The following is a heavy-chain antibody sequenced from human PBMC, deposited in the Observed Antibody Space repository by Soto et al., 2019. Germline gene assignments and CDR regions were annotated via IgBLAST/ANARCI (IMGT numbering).Heavy chain of an antibody. CDR3: ARPPGYISDWYYFDL. D-gene: IGHD3-9*01. CDR2: ISPKSGGT. J-gene: IGHJ4*02. CDR1: GYSFIDYY. V-gene: IGHV1-2*02. Sequence: ASVKVSCRASGYSFIDYYMHWVRQAPGQGFEWMGRISPKSGGTNYAQKFEGRVTMTWDTSLNTAYMELSSLISEDTAVYYCARPPGYISDWYYFDLWGQGTLVTVSS.